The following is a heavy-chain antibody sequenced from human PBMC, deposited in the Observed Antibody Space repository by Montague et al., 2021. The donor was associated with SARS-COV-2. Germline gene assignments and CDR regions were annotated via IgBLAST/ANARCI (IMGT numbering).Heavy chain of an antibody. CDR1: GGSVNSGSYY. Sequence: SETLSLTCTVSGGSVNSGSYYWSWIRQPPGKGLQSIGYIYYTGSTNYNPSLQSRVTISVDSSKNQFSVRLSSVTAADTAVYYCARISGITSWYYDYWGQGTLVTVSS. CDR3: ARISGITSWYYDY. CDR2: IYYTGST. V-gene: IGHV4-61*01. D-gene: IGHD1-14*01. J-gene: IGHJ4*02.